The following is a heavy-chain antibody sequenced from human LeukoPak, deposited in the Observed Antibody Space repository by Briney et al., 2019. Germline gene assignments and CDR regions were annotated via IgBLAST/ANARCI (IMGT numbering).Heavy chain of an antibody. V-gene: IGHV3-7*01. D-gene: IGHD4-17*01. CDR2: IKQDGSEQ. J-gene: IGHJ4*02. CDR1: GFTFSSYA. CDR3: ARGRPKVTTRHYFDS. Sequence: GGSLRLSCAASGFTFSSYAMSWVRQAPGKGLEWVANIKQDGSEQYYVRSVKGRFTMSRDNANNSVYLQMNSLTVGDTAIYYCARGRPKVTTRHYFDSWGQGTLVTVSS.